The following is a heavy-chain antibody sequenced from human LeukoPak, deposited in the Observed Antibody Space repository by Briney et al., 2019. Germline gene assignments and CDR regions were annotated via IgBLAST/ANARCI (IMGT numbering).Heavy chain of an antibody. V-gene: IGHV4-4*09. Sequence: SETLSLTCTVSGGSISSDYWSWIRQPPGKGLEWIGYIHTRDSANYNPSLKSRVTMTLDTSKNQFSLQLTSVTAADTAVYYCARNIGWYVYDYWGQGTLVTVSS. J-gene: IGHJ4*02. CDR3: ARNIGWYVYDY. D-gene: IGHD6-19*01. CDR2: IHTRDSA. CDR1: GGSISSDY.